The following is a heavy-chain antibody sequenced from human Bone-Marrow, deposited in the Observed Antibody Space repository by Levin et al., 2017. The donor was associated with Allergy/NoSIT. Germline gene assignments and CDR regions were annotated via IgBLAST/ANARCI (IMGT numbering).Heavy chain of an antibody. CDR1: GFPFRLFG. Sequence: GGSLRLSCAASGFPFRLFGMHWVRQAPGKGLEWVGVVSHDGSTQYYAESVRGRFTISRDNSENMLYLQMNSLRYEETAVYYCTTLCGGACPNWVDPWGQGTLVTVSS. J-gene: IGHJ5*02. V-gene: IGHV3-30*03. CDR3: TTLCGGACPNWVDP. D-gene: IGHD2-21*02. CDR2: VSHDGSTQ.